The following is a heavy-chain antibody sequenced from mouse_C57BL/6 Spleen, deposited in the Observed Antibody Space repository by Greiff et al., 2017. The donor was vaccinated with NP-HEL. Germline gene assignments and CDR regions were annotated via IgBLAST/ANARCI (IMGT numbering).Heavy chain of an antibody. V-gene: IGHV1-81*01. Sequence: QVHVKQSGAELARPGASVKLSCKASGYTFTSYGISWVKQRTGQGLEWIGEIYPRSGNTYYNEKFKGKATLTADKSSSTAYMELRSLTSEDSAVYFCASPYYGSSYGYFDVWGTGTTVTVSS. J-gene: IGHJ1*03. CDR2: IYPRSGNT. D-gene: IGHD1-1*01. CDR3: ASPYYGSSYGYFDV. CDR1: GYTFTSYG.